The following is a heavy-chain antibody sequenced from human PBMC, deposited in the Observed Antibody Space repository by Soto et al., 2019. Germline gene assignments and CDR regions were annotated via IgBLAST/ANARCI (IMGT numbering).Heavy chain of an antibody. CDR1: GGSFSGYY. V-gene: IGHV4-34*01. J-gene: IGHJ4*01. Sequence: SEALSLTCAVYGGSFSGYYWSWIRQPPGKGLEWIGEINDSGSTNYNPSLKSRVTMSVDTSKNQFSLNLNSVTAADTAVYYCARGKTYCTGGSCSGHFDSWGQGTLVTVSS. CDR2: INDSGST. CDR3: ARGKTYCTGGSCSGHFDS. D-gene: IGHD2-15*01.